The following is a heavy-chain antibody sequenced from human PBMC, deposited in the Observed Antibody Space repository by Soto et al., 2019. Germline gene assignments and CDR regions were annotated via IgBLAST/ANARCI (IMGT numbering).Heavy chain of an antibody. CDR3: ATSLWFGTQPEL. CDR1: GGSFNDNY. CDR2: ISRSGTT. D-gene: IGHD3-10*01. J-gene: IGHJ4*02. V-gene: IGHV4-34*01. Sequence: QVQLQQWGAGLLKPSETLSLSCAVYGGSFNDNYYTWFRQPPGKGLEWIGEISRSGTTKYIPSLKRRATISFEPSENQVSLKVTSVTAADTAVYYCATSLWFGTQPELWGQGALVTVSS.